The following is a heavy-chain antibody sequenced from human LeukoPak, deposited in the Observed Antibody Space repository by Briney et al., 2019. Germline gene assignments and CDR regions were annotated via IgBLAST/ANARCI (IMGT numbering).Heavy chain of an antibody. Sequence: SETLSLTCTVSDGSINSFYWSWIRQPPGKGLEWIGYIYYSGSTNYNPSLKSRVTISVDTSKNQFSLNLNSVTAADTAVYYCATYGSGWYLRSVVSWGQGTLVTVSS. J-gene: IGHJ5*02. CDR3: ATYGSGWYLRSVVS. V-gene: IGHV4-59*01. D-gene: IGHD6-19*01. CDR2: IYYSGST. CDR1: DGSINSFY.